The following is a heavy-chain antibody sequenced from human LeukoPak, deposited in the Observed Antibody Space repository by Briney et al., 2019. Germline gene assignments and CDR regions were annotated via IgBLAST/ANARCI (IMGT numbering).Heavy chain of an antibody. CDR1: GFTFSSYS. Sequence: MPGGSLRLSCAASGFTFSSYSMNWVRQAPGKGLEWVSSISSSSSYIYYADSVKGRFTISRDNSKNTLYLQMNSLRAEDTAVYYCAILVSRGYAFDIWGQGTMVTVSS. V-gene: IGHV3-21*01. CDR3: AILVSRGYAFDI. CDR2: ISSSSSYI. J-gene: IGHJ3*02. D-gene: IGHD6-13*01.